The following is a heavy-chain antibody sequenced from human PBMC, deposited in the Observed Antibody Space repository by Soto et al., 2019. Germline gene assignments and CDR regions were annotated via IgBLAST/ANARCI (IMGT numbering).Heavy chain of an antibody. CDR2: CSGRGGGT. Sequence: PGGSLRLSCAASGFPFSSYSLSGVRLAPGKGLEWVAVCSGRGGGTYYAASVKGRFTISRDTSKNTVYLEMNRVRADDTAVYDCVKGQTTMVRGNWFDPWSQGTLVTVSS. V-gene: IGHV3-23*01. D-gene: IGHD3-10*01. CDR3: VKGQTTMVRGNWFDP. J-gene: IGHJ5*02. CDR1: GFPFSSYS.